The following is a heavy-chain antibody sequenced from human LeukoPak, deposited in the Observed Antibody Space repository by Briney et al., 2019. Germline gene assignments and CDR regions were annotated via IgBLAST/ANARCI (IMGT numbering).Heavy chain of an antibody. CDR2: MNPNSGNT. CDR1: GYTFTSYD. D-gene: IGHD3-10*01. J-gene: IGHJ6*03. V-gene: IGHV1-8*01. Sequence: ASVKVSCKASGYTFTSYDINWVRQATGQGLEWMGWMNPNSGNTGYAQKFQDRVTMTRNTSISTAYMELSSLKAEDTAVYYCVRVRGIIIANYYYYMDGWGKGSTVTISS. CDR3: VRVRGIIIANYYYYMDG.